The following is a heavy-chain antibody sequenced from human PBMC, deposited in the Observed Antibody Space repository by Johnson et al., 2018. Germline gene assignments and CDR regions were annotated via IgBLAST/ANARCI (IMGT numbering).Heavy chain of an antibody. CDR1: GFSFSRFW. J-gene: IGHJ4*02. CDR2: INGDGSIT. CDR3: VRLLDVDY. D-gene: IGHD3/OR15-3a*01. Sequence: VQLVESGGGLVQPGGSLRLSCAASGFSFSRFWMHWVRQAPGKGLVWVGRINGDGSITQYADSVNGRFTISRDNAKNMVFLQMNSLRVDDTAVYYCVRLLDVDYWGQGTLVTVSS. V-gene: IGHV3-74*02.